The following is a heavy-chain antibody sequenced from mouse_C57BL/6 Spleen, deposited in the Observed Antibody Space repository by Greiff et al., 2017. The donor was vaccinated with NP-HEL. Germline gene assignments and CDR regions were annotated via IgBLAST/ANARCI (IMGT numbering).Heavy chain of an antibody. V-gene: IGHV10-1*01. D-gene: IGHD2-4*01. Sequence: DVMLVESGGGLVQPKGSLKLSCAASGFSFNTYAMNWVRQAPGKGLEWVARIRSKSNNYATYYADSVKDRFTISRDDSESMLYLQMNNLKTEDTAMYYCVRQYYDYDVNYFDYWGQGTTLTVSS. CDR1: GFSFNTYA. CDR2: IRSKSNNYAT. CDR3: VRQYYDYDVNYFDY. J-gene: IGHJ2*01.